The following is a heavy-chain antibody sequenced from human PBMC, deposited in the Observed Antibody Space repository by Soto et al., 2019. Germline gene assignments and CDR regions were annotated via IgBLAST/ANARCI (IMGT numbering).Heavy chain of an antibody. CDR1: GGSISSGCYY. CDR3: ASLSTIFGVVKTFDP. CDR2: IYYSGST. J-gene: IGHJ5*02. Sequence: SETLSLTCTVSGGSISSGCYYWSWIRQPPGKGLEWIGYIYYSGSTNYNPSLKSRVTISVDTSKNQFSLKLSSVTAADTAVYYCASLSTIFGVVKTFDPWGQGTLVTVSS. D-gene: IGHD3-3*01. V-gene: IGHV4-61*01.